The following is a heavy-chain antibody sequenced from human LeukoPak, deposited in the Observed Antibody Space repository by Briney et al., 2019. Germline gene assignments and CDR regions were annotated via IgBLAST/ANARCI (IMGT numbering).Heavy chain of an antibody. J-gene: IGHJ4*02. D-gene: IGHD6-19*01. CDR2: ISSSSSYI. CDR1: GFTFSSYS. CDR3: AHYSSGWYGGDY. Sequence: GGSLRLSCAASGFTFSSYSMNWVRQAPGKGLEWVSSISSSSSYIYYADSVKGRFTISRDNAKNSLYLQMNSLRAEDTAVYYCAHYSSGWYGGDYWGQGTLVTVSS. V-gene: IGHV3-21*04.